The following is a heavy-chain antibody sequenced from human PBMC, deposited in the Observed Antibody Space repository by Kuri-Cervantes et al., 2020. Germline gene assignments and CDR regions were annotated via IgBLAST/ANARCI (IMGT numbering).Heavy chain of an antibody. CDR3: AGFGESWTDY. V-gene: IGHV4-39*07. CDR1: GGSISSSSYY. D-gene: IGHD3-10*01. Sequence: SETLSLTCTVSGGSISSSSYYWGWIRQPPGKGLEWVGSIYCSGSSYYHPPLKSGVTISVDTSKNQFSLQLCAVTAADTAVYYCAGFGESWTDYLGQGTLVTVSS. CDR2: IYCSGSS. J-gene: IGHJ4*02.